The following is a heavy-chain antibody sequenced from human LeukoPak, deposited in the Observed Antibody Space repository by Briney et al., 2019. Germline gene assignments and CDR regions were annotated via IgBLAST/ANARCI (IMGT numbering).Heavy chain of an antibody. Sequence: GGSLRLSCSASGFTFSSYAMHWVRQAPGKGLEYVSAISSNGGSTYYADSVKGRFTISRDNSKNTLYLQMCSLRAEDTAVYYCVKDGWIQLWLRFDYFDYWGQGTLVTVSS. J-gene: IGHJ4*02. CDR3: VKDGWIQLWLRFDYFDY. D-gene: IGHD5-18*01. V-gene: IGHV3-64D*06. CDR1: GFTFSSYA. CDR2: ISSNGGST.